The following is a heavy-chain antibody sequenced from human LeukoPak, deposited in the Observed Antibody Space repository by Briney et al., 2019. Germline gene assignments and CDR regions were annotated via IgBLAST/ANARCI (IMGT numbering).Heavy chain of an antibody. D-gene: IGHD6-13*01. CDR3: ARDRRDQQLFDY. V-gene: IGHV1-18*01. Sequence: ASVKVSYKASGYTFTSYSISWVRQAPGQGLEWMGWISAYNGNTNYAQKLQGRVTMTTDTSTSAAYMELRSLRSDDTAVYYCARDRRDQQLFDYWGQGTLVTVSS. CDR2: ISAYNGNT. J-gene: IGHJ4*02. CDR1: GYTFTSYS.